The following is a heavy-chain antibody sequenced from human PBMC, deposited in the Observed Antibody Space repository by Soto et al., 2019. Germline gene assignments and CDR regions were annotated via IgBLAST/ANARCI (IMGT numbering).Heavy chain of an antibody. CDR3: ARDLGVRTPMYYFDY. J-gene: IGHJ4*02. CDR2: ISSSGSTI. D-gene: IGHD6-13*01. Sequence: GGSLRLSCAASGFTLSSYPINWVRQAPGKGLEWVSYISSSGSTIYYADSVKGRFTISRDNAKNSLYLQMNSLRAEDTAVYYCARDLGVRTPMYYFDYWGQGTLVTVSS. CDR1: GFTLSSYP. V-gene: IGHV3-48*04.